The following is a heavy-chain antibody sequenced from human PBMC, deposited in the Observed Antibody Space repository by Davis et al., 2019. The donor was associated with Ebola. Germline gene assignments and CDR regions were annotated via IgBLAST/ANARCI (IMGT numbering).Heavy chain of an antibody. J-gene: IGHJ6*04. Sequence: SETLSLTCTVSGGSISSYYWSWIRQPLGKGLEWIGYIYYSGSTNYNPSLKSRVTISVDTSKNQFSLKLSSVTAADTAVYYCARQQWLGPYYYYGMDVWGKGTTVTVSS. CDR1: GGSISSYY. D-gene: IGHD6-19*01. V-gene: IGHV4-59*08. CDR3: ARQQWLGPYYYYGMDV. CDR2: IYYSGST.